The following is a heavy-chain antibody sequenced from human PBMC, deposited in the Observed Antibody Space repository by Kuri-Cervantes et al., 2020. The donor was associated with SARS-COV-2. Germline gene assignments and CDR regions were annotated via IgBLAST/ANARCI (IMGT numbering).Heavy chain of an antibody. CDR1: GYTFTSYG. CDR2: ISAYNGNT. V-gene: IGHV1-18*01. Sequence: ASVKVSCKAFGYTFTSYGISWVRQAPGQGLEWMGWISAYNGNTNYAQKLQGRVTMTTDTSTSTAYMELRSLRSDDTAVYYCARDGGIAAATSEGAFDIWGQGTMVTVSS. D-gene: IGHD6-13*01. J-gene: IGHJ3*02. CDR3: ARDGGIAAATSEGAFDI.